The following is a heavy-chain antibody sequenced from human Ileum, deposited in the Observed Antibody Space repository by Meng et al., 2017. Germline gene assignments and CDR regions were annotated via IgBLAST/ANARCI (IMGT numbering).Heavy chain of an antibody. V-gene: IGHV4-4*02. CDR2: IFHTGST. CDR1: GVSIDNNNW. Sequence: SETLSLTCALSGVSIDNNNWWSWVRQPPGKGLEWVGEIFHTGSTNYNASLKSRVTISVDKSKNQFSLNLTSVIAADTAMYYCTKGRLARDWGQGTMVTVSS. J-gene: IGHJ4*02. CDR3: TKGRLARD.